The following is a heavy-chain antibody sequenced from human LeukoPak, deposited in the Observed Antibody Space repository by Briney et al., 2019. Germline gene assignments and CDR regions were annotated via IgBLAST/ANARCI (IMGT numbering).Heavy chain of an antibody. V-gene: IGHV6-1*01. J-gene: IGHJ5*02. Sequence: LSLTCAISGDSVSSKSVAWNWIRQSPSRGLEWLGRTYYRSKWFNDYAASVKSRITIKPDTSKNQFSLQVNSVTPEDTAVYYCARDGPNPGYSSSWFDHWGQGTLVTVSS. CDR2: TYYRSKWFN. D-gene: IGHD2-2*01. CDR1: GDSVSSKSVA. CDR3: ARDGPNPGYSSSWFDH.